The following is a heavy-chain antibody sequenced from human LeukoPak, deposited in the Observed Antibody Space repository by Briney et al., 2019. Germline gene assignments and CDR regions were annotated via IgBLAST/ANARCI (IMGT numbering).Heavy chain of an antibody. CDR1: GFTFSSYG. Sequence: PGGSLRLSCAASGFTFSSYGMHWVRQAPGKGLEWVAVISYDGSNKYYADSVKGRFTISRDNSKNTLYLQMNSLRAVDTAVYYCAKDERWFGELSKTHIDYWGQGTLVTVSS. D-gene: IGHD3-10*01. CDR2: ISYDGSNK. J-gene: IGHJ4*02. V-gene: IGHV3-30*18. CDR3: AKDERWFGELSKTHIDY.